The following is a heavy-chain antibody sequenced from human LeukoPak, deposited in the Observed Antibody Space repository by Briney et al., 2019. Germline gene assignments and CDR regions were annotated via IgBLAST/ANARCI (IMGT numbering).Heavy chain of an antibody. V-gene: IGHV3-53*01. CDR3: ARERNDYGDYGSYEV. Sequence: TGGSLRLSCAASGFIVSSNYMHWVRQAPGKGLAWVSFIYSGGAKYYADSVKGRFTISRDNSKNTLYLQMNSLRAEDTAVYYCARERNDYGDYGSYEVWGQGTLVTVSS. CDR2: IYSGGAK. D-gene: IGHD4-17*01. CDR1: GFIVSSNY. J-gene: IGHJ4*02.